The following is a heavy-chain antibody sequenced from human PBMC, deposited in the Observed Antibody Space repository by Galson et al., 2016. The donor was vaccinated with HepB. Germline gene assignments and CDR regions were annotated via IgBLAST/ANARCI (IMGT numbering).Heavy chain of an antibody. CDR2: IYWDDDK. J-gene: IGHJ4*02. V-gene: IGHV2-5*02. Sequence: PALVKPTQTLTLTCTFSGFSLTTNGVGVGWIRQSPGKALEWLALIYWDDDKRYSPSLKSRLTITKDTSKNQVVLTMTSMDPVDTATYYCARLRAIAAAGRGCDYWGQGTLVTVSS. CDR3: ARLRAIAAAGRGCDY. CDR1: GFSLTTNGVG. D-gene: IGHD6-13*01.